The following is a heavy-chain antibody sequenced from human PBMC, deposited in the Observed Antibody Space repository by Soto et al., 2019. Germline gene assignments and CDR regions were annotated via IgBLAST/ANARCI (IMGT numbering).Heavy chain of an antibody. CDR3: ARSHPSSYFGGRGTFDY. CDR1: GGFTSTNNW. V-gene: IGHV4-4*02. D-gene: IGHD3-10*01. Sequence: QLQLQESGPGLVRPSGTLSLTCAVSGGFTSTNNWWSWVRQPPGKGLEWIGDAYHSGSTEYHPSLKSRVSISVDKSKNQMSLKLFYATAADSGGYYCARSHPSSYFGGRGTFDYWGHGTLVTVSS. J-gene: IGHJ4*01. CDR2: AYHSGST.